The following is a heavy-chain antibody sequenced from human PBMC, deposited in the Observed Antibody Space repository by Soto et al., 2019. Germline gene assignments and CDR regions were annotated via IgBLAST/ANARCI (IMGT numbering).Heavy chain of an antibody. Sequence: GGSLRLSCAASGFTFSSYGMHWVRQAPGKGLEWVAVIWYDGSNKYYADSVKGRFTISRDNSKNTLYLQMNSLRVEDTAVYYCARWRRRGYYYYGMDVWGQGTTVTVSS. CDR2: IWYDGSNK. CDR1: GFTFSSYG. V-gene: IGHV3-33*01. D-gene: IGHD3-10*01. J-gene: IGHJ6*02. CDR3: ARWRRRGYYYYGMDV.